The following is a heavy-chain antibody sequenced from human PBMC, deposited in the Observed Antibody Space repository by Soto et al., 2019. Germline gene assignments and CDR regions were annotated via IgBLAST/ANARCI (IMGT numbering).Heavy chain of an antibody. CDR2: INAGYGNT. V-gene: IGHV1-3*01. CDR1: GYTFSSYA. D-gene: IGHD7-27*01. CDR3: ARDTGDGTFDF. J-gene: IGHJ4*02. Sequence: GASVKVSCKASGYTFSSYAMHGVVQAPGQRLEWMGWINAGYGNTKSSQKFQDRVTISRDTSASTAYMELTSLRSEDTAVYYCARDTGDGTFDFWGQGTLVTVSS.